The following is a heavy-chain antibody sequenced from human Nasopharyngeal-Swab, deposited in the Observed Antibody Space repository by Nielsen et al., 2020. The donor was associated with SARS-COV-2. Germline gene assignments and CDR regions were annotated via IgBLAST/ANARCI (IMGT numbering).Heavy chain of an antibody. CDR2: ISSRSSTI. V-gene: IGHV3-48*02. Sequence: WIRQPPGKGLEWVSSISSRSSTIYYADSVKGRFTISRDNAKNSLYLQMNSLRDEDTAVYFCARGCGGDCYSGFDYWGQGTLVTVSS. CDR3: ARGCGGDCYSGFDY. D-gene: IGHD2-21*02. J-gene: IGHJ4*02.